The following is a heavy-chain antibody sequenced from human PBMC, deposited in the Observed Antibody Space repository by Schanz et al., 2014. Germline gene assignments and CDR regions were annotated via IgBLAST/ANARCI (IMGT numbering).Heavy chain of an antibody. J-gene: IGHJ6*03. CDR2: ISSSSSTI. CDR3: ARPSDSSWYMDV. V-gene: IGHV3-48*04. Sequence: VQLVESGGGVVQPGRSLRLSCAASGFTFSSYGMHWVRQSPGKGLEWVSYISSSSSTIYYADSVKGRFTISRDNAKNSLYLQMNSLRAEDTAVYYCARPSDSSWYMDVWGKGTTVTVSS. D-gene: IGHD2-21*02. CDR1: GFTFSSYG.